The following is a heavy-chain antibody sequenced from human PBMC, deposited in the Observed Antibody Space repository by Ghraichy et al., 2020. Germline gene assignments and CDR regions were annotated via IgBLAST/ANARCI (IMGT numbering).Heavy chain of an antibody. D-gene: IGHD1-1*01. CDR3: ARENVRLLGGTFDAFDV. CDR2: TYYRSQWYT. Sequence: LRLSCDISGDSVSSRNAAWMWIRQSPSGGLEWLGRTYYRSQWYTDYALSIAGRIIIKADTSKNQLSLQLNSMTPVDTAVYFCARENVRLLGGTFDAFDVWGQGTMVTVSS. J-gene: IGHJ3*01. V-gene: IGHV6-1*01. CDR1: GDSVSSRNAA.